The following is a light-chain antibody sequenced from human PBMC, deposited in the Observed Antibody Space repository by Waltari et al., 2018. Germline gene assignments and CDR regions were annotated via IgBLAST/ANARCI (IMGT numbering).Light chain of an antibody. CDR3: QQSRSFPLT. V-gene: IGKV6-21*01. CDR2: YAS. CDR1: QDISTS. Sequence: EIVLTQSPDFQSVTPKEKVTITCRASQDISTSLHWYQQKPDQSPKLLIKYASESFSGVPSRFSGSGSGTYFTLTINSLEAEDAATYYCQQSRSFPLTFGGGTKVEIK. J-gene: IGKJ4*01.